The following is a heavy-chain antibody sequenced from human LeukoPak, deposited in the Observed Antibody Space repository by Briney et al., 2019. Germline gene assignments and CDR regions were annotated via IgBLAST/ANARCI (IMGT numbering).Heavy chain of an antibody. J-gene: IGHJ4*02. D-gene: IGHD6-13*01. Sequence: GGSLRLSCAASGFTFSSYAMRWVRQAPGKGLEWVSAISGSGGSTYYADSVKGRFTISRDNSKNTLYLQMNSLRAEDTAVYYCARRNIAAAALDYWGQGTLVTVSS. CDR3: ARRNIAAAALDY. CDR2: ISGSGGST. CDR1: GFTFSSYA. V-gene: IGHV3-23*01.